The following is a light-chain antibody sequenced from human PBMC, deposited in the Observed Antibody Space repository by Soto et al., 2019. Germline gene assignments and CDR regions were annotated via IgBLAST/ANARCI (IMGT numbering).Light chain of an antibody. J-gene: IGLJ2*01. CDR3: AAWDDSLNGVV. V-gene: IGLV1-44*01. Sequence: QSVLTQPPSASGTPGQRVTISCYGSGSNIGSNSVNWYQQLPGTAPKLLIYSNNQRLSGVPDRFSGSRSGTSASLAISGLQSEDEADYYCAAWDDSLNGVVFGGGTKVTVL. CDR1: GSNIGSNS. CDR2: SNN.